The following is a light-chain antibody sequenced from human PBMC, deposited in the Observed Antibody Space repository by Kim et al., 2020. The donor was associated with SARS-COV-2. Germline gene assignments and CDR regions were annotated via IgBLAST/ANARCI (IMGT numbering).Light chain of an antibody. CDR1: SSDVGSYNY. V-gene: IGLV2-14*03. Sequence: QSVLTQPASVSGSPGQSITIPCTGTSSDVGSYNYVSWYQQHPGKAPKLMIYAVSNRPSGVSNRFSGSKSGNTASLTISGLQAEDEADYYCSSYTRSSTNYVFGTGTKVTVL. CDR3: SSYTRSSTNYV. J-gene: IGLJ1*01. CDR2: AVS.